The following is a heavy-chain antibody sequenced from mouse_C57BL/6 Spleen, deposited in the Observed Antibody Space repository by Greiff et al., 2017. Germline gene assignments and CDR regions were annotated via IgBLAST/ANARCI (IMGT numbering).Heavy chain of an antibody. Sequence: EVKLVESGGGLVKPGGSLKLSCAASGFTFSSYTMSWVRQTPEKRLEWVATISGGGGNTYYPDSVKGRFTISRDNAKNTLYLQMSSLRSEDTALYYCARHGYYGSSPYYYAMDYWGQGTSVTVSS. D-gene: IGHD1-1*01. V-gene: IGHV5-9*01. CDR2: ISGGGGNT. CDR1: GFTFSSYT. CDR3: ARHGYYGSSPYYYAMDY. J-gene: IGHJ4*01.